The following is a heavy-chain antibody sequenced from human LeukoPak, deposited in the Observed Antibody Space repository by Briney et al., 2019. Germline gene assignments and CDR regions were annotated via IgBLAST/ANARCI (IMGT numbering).Heavy chain of an antibody. Sequence: GGSLRLSCAASGFTFSSYGMSWVRQAPGKGLEWVSSIGGSGATTYYADSVKGRFTISRDNSKNTLYLQMDTLRAEDTAVYYCAKSRDGYNGGAFDIWGQGTMVAVSS. D-gene: IGHD5-24*01. CDR3: AKSRDGYNGGAFDI. V-gene: IGHV3-23*01. CDR1: GFTFSSYG. CDR2: IGGSGATT. J-gene: IGHJ3*02.